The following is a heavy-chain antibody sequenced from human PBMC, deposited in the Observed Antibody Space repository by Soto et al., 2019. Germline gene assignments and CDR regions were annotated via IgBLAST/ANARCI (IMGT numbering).Heavy chain of an antibody. V-gene: IGHV1-8*01. CDR3: ARRPHCSGGICYYGLDN. J-gene: IGHJ4*02. CDR2: MNPDSGHA. Sequence: QVQLVQSGAEVKKPGASVKVSCKASGYTFTNSDINWVRQAPGQDLERMGWMNPDSGHAAYAQKFQGRATLTTSTTTSTVYMEMRSLGSEDTAVYYCARRPHCSGGICYYGLDNWGQGTLVTVSS. D-gene: IGHD2-15*01. CDR1: GYTFTNSD.